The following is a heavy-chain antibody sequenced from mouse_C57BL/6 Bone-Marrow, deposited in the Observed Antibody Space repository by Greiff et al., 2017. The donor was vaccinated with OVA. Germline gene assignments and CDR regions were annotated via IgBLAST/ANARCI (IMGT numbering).Heavy chain of an antibody. CDR2: IYPSDSET. D-gene: IGHD1-1*01. V-gene: IGHV1-61*01. CDR1: GYTFTSYW. Sequence: QVQLQQPGAELVRPGSSVKLSCKASGYTFTSYWMDWVKQRPGQGLEWIGNIYPSDSETHYNQKFKDKATLTVDKSSSTAYMQLSSLTSEDSAVYDCARRAYGSSFSWFAYWGQGTLVTVSA. CDR3: ARRAYGSSFSWFAY. J-gene: IGHJ3*01.